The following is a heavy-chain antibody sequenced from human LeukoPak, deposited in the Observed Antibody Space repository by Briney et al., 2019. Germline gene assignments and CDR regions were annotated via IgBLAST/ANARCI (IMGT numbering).Heavy chain of an antibody. J-gene: IGHJ4*02. CDR1: GFTFSSYA. V-gene: IGHV3-23*01. D-gene: IGHD4-11*01. CDR2: MSGSGGST. CDR3: AKVQWLFVDYSNCIYFDY. Sequence: GGSLRLSCAASGFTFSSYAMSWVRQAPGKGLEWVSAMSGSGGSTYYADSVKGRFTISRDNSKNTLYLQMNSLRAEDTAVYYCAKVQWLFVDYSNCIYFDYWGQGTLVTVSS.